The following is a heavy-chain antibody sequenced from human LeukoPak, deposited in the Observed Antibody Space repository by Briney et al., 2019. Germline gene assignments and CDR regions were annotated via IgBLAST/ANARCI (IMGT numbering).Heavy chain of an antibody. CDR3: ARVKGRFGELSYYFDY. V-gene: IGHV1-2*02. CDR2: INPNSGGT. Sequence: ASVKVSCKASGGTFSSYAISWVRQAPGQGLEWMGWINPNSGGTNYAQKFQGRVTMTRDTSISTAYMELSRLRSDDTAVYYCARVKGRFGELSYYFDYWGQGTLVTVSS. D-gene: IGHD3-10*01. J-gene: IGHJ4*02. CDR1: GGTFSSYA.